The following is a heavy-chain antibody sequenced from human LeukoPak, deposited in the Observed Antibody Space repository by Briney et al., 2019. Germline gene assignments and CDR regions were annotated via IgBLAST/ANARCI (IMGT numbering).Heavy chain of an antibody. Sequence: GASVKVSCKASGYTFTSYGISWVRQAPGQGLEWMVWISAYNGNTNYAQKLQGRVTMTTDTSTSTAYMELRSLRSDDTAVYYCARVGLGYCSSTGCYEFDYWGQGTLVTVSS. CDR1: GYTFTSYG. D-gene: IGHD2-2*01. CDR2: ISAYNGNT. CDR3: ARVGLGYCSSTGCYEFDY. J-gene: IGHJ4*02. V-gene: IGHV1-18*04.